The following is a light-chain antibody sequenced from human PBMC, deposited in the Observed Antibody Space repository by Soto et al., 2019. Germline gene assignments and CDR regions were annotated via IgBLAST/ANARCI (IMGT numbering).Light chain of an antibody. CDR3: QQYGSSQS. CDR2: GAS. Sequence: EIVLTQSPGTLSLSPGERATLSCRASQSVSNSYLAWYQQKPGQAPRLLIYGASSRATGIPDRFSGSGSGTDFTLTISRLESEDVAVYYCQQYGSSQSFGQGTKVEIK. J-gene: IGKJ1*01. CDR1: QSVSNSY. V-gene: IGKV3-20*01.